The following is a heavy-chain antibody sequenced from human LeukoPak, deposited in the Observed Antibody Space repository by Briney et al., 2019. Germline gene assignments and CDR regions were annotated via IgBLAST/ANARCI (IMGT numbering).Heavy chain of an antibody. CDR2: ISWDGGST. D-gene: IGHD6-19*01. CDR3: ARDLRVAGTGDY. CDR1: GFTFDDCT. Sequence: GGSLRLSCAASGFTFDDCTMHWVRQAPGKGLEWVSLISWDGGSTYYADSVKGRFTISRDNSKNTLYLQMNSLRAEDTAVYYCARDLRVAGTGDYWGQGTLVTVSS. J-gene: IGHJ4*02. V-gene: IGHV3-43*01.